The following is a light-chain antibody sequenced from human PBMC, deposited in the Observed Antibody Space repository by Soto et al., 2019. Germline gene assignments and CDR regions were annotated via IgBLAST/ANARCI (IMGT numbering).Light chain of an antibody. CDR2: EVS. Sequence: QPVLTQPASVSGSPGQSITISCTGTRSDVGGYNYVSWYQQHPGKAPKVMIYEVSNRPSGVSNRFSGSKSGNTASLTISGLQAEDEADYYCSSYTSSSTLVFGGGTKVTVL. V-gene: IGLV2-14*01. CDR1: RSDVGGYNY. CDR3: SSYTSSSTLV. J-gene: IGLJ2*01.